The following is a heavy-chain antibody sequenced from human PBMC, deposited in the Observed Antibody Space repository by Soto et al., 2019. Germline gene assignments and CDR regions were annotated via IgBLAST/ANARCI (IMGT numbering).Heavy chain of an antibody. Sequence: SETLSLTCAVSGGSISGGGFSWGWIRQPPGKGLEWIGYILHTGGTQYNPSLKSRAGISVDSSKSQVSLKLTSVTAADTAVYFCARLLMNYYRLDYWGQGALVTVSS. CDR3: ARLLMNYYRLDY. CDR1: GGSISGGGFS. V-gene: IGHV4-30-2*05. J-gene: IGHJ4*02. CDR2: ILHTGGT. D-gene: IGHD3-10*01.